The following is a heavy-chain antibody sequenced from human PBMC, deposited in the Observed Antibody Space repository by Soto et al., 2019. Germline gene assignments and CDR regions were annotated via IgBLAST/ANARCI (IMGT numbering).Heavy chain of an antibody. CDR3: AKSGVIVLVTIFDY. CDR1: GFTFSSYA. CDR2: ISGSGSST. J-gene: IGHJ4*02. Sequence: LRLSCAASGFTFSSYAMSWVRQAPGKGLEWVSAISGSGSSTYYADSVKGRFTISRDNSKNTLYLQMNSLRAEDTAVYYCAKSGVIVLVTIFDYWGQGTLVTVSS. V-gene: IGHV3-23*01. D-gene: IGHD3-22*01.